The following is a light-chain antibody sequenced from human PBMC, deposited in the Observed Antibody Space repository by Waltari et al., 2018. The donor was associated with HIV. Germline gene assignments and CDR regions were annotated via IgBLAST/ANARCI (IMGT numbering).Light chain of an antibody. CDR1: QAISNS. J-gene: IGKJ4*01. V-gene: IGKV1-NL1*01. CDR2: AAS. CDR3: QQYFSPPPLT. Sequence: DIQMTQSPSSLSASVGDRVTITCRASQAISNSLAWYQQKPGKAPKLLLYAASRLESGVPSRFSGSRSGTDYALTISGLQPEDFAVYYCQQYFSPPPLTFGGGTKVEIK.